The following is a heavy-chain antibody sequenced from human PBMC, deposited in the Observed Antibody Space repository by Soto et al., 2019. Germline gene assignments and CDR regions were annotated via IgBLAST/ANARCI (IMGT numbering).Heavy chain of an antibody. D-gene: IGHD6-19*01. CDR3: ARRPASYSSGWYYFDY. Sequence: PSETLSLTCTVSGGSISSSSYYWGWIRQPPGKGLEWIGSIYYSGSTYYNPSLKSRVTISVDTSKNQFSLKLSSVTAADTAVYYCARRPASYSSGWYYFDYWGHGTLVTVSS. J-gene: IGHJ4*01. CDR2: IYYSGST. CDR1: GGSISSSSYY. V-gene: IGHV4-39*01.